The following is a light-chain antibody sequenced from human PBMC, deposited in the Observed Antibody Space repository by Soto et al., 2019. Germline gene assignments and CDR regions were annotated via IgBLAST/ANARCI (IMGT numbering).Light chain of an antibody. CDR1: QSVTSV. J-gene: IGKJ4*01. CDR3: QQRSNWPLT. Sequence: EIVLTQSPVTLSLSPGERATLSCRASQSVTSVLAWYQQKPGQAPRLLIYDVSNRATGIPARFSGSGSGTDFTLTISSLEPEDFAVYYCQQRSNWPLTFGGGTKVEIK. V-gene: IGKV3-11*01. CDR2: DVS.